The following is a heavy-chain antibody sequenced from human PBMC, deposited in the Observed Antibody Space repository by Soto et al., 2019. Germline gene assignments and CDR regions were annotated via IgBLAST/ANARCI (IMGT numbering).Heavy chain of an antibody. CDR1: IITFRIRA. CDR2: TTDTDGDR. V-gene: IGHV3-23*01. J-gene: IGHJ4*02. D-gene: IGHD3-10*01. CDR3: ARGSRDSYQGSRIFDL. Sequence: GGSPKISCASCIITFRIRAMSGVGQAPGEGLEWVSTTTDTDGDRKYADSVRGRFTISRDNSKNTLYLQMSSLRAEDSAVYFCARGSRDSYQGSRIFDLWGRGTRVTVSS.